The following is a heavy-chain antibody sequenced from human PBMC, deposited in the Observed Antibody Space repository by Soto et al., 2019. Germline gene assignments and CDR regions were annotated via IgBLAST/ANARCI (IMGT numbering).Heavy chain of an antibody. V-gene: IGHV1-18*01. Sequence: ASVKVSCKASGYTFTSYGISWVRQAPGQGLEWMGWISAYNGNTHSAQKLQGRDTMTTDTSTSTAYKELRSLRSDDTAVNYCARDLRSGYHRNYYGMDVWGQGTTVTVSS. D-gene: IGHD3-3*01. CDR1: GYTFTSYG. J-gene: IGHJ6*02. CDR3: ARDLRSGYHRNYYGMDV. CDR2: ISAYNGNT.